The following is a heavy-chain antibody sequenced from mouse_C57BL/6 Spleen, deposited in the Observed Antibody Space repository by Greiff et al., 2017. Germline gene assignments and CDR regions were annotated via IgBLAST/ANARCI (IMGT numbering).Heavy chain of an antibody. CDR2: IDPANGNT. V-gene: IGHV14-3*01. J-gene: IGHJ2*01. CDR1: GFNIKNTY. Sequence: VKLQQSVAELVRPGASVKLSCTASGFNIKNTYMHWVKQRPEQGLEWIGRIDPANGNTKYAPKFQGKATITADTSSKTAYLQLSSLPSEDTAIYYCARSRATVVATRNYFDYWGQGTTLTVSS. CDR3: ARSRATVVATRNYFDY. D-gene: IGHD1-1*01.